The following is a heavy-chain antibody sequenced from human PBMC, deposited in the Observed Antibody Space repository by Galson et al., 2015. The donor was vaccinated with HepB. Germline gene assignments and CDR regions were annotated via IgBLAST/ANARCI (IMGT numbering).Heavy chain of an antibody. D-gene: IGHD2-21*02. Sequence: SVKVSCKASGYTFTSYYMHWVRQAPGQGLEWMGIINPSGGSTSYAQKFQGRVTMTRDTSTSTVYMELSSLRSEDTAVYYCARGGAVTAIHSNWFDPWGQGTLVTVSS. J-gene: IGHJ5*02. V-gene: IGHV1-46*01. CDR2: INPSGGST. CDR1: GYTFTSYY. CDR3: ARGGAVTAIHSNWFDP.